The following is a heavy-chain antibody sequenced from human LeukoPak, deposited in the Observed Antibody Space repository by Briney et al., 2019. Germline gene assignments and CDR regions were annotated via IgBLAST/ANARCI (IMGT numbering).Heavy chain of an antibody. CDR1: GYTFTSYD. D-gene: IGHD3-10*01. CDR2: MNPNSGNT. V-gene: IGHV1-8*01. J-gene: IGHJ4*02. CDR3: ATDTGGASSDYFDY. Sequence: ASVKVSCKASGYTFTSYDINWVRQATGQGLEWMGWMNPNSGNTGYAQKFQGRVTMTRNTSISTAYTELSSLRSEDTAVYYCATDTGGASSDYFDYWGQGTLVTVSS.